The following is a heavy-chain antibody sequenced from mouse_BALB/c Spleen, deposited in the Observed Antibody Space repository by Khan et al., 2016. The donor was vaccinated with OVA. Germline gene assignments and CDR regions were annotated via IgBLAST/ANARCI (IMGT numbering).Heavy chain of an antibody. J-gene: IGHJ3*01. V-gene: IGHV5-6*01. D-gene: IGHD1-1*01. CDR2: ISSGGHYT. Sequence: EVELVESGGDLVKPGGSLKLSCAASGFTFSTYGMSWVRQTPDKRLEWVATISSGGHYTYSPDSVTGRFTISRDNAKSTLYLQMSSLKSEDTAIYYCARLAYYYNSEGFAYWGQGTLVTVSA. CDR3: ARLAYYYNSEGFAY. CDR1: GFTFSTYG.